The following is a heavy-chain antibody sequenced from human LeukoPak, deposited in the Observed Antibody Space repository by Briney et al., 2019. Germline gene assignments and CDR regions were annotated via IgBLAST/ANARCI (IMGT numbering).Heavy chain of an antibody. CDR2: IYTSGST. V-gene: IGHV4-4*09. J-gene: IGHJ3*02. Sequence: PSETLSLTCTVSGGSISSYYWSWIRQPPGKGLEWIGYIYTSGSTNYNPSLKRRVTISVDTSKNQFSLKLSSVTAADTAVYYCAATGDAFDIWGQGTMVTVSS. CDR1: GGSISSYY. D-gene: IGHD2-15*01. CDR3: AATGDAFDI.